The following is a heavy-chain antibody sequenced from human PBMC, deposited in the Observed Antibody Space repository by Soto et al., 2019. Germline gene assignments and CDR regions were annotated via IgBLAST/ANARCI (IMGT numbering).Heavy chain of an antibody. CDR1: AFTSSSNT. CDR2: ISGSGGST. V-gene: IGHV3-23*01. J-gene: IGHJ4*02. D-gene: IGHD2-2*01. Sequence: GGSLRLSCAASAFTSSSNTMSWVPQAPRKKLEWVSAISGSGGSTYYADSVKGRFTISRDNSKNTLYLQMNSLRAEDTAVYYCAKDTCISTSCYAGWGQGTLVTVSS. CDR3: AKDTCISTSCYAG.